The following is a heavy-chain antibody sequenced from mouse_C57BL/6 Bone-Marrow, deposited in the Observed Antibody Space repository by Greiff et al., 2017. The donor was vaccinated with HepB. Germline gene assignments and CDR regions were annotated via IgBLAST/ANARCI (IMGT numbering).Heavy chain of an antibody. CDR3: ARGGDYGVYYAMDY. V-gene: IGHV5-4*03. Sequence: EVKLVESGGGLVKPGGSLKLSCAASGFTFSSYAMSWVRQTPEKRLEWVATISDGGSYTYYPDNVKGRFTISRDNAKNNLYLQMSHLKSEDTAMYYCARGGDYGVYYAMDYWGQGTSVTVSS. D-gene: IGHD2-4*01. CDR2: ISDGGSYT. J-gene: IGHJ4*01. CDR1: GFTFSSYA.